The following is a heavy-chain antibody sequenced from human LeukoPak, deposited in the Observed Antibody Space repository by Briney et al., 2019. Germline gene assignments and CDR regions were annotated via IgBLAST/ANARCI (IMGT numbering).Heavy chain of an antibody. D-gene: IGHD1-1*01. J-gene: IGHJ4*02. V-gene: IGHV3-23*01. CDR3: AKVDNWKYGHHDY. CDR1: GFTFSRNG. CDR2: ISGSDGTT. Sequence: GGSLTLSCSASGFTFSRNGMTWLGQAPGKGLEWVSAISGSDGTTYYADPVKGRITISRDNSKYTLSLQMHSLRDEDTAVYYGAKVDNWKYGHHDYWGQGTLVTVSS.